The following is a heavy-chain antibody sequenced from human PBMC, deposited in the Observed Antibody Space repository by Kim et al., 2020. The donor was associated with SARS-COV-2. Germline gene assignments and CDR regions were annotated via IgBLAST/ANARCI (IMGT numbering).Heavy chain of an antibody. CDR2: INTNTGNP. Sequence: ASVKVSCKASGYTFTSYPMNWVRQAPGQGLEWMGWINTNTGNPTYAQGFTGRFVFSLDTSVSTAYLQISSLKAEDTAVYFCTRGVKWLGSVGSDYWGQGTLVTVSS. D-gene: IGHD6-19*01. CDR3: TRGVKWLGSVGSDY. V-gene: IGHV7-4-1*02. CDR1: GYTFTSYP. J-gene: IGHJ4*02.